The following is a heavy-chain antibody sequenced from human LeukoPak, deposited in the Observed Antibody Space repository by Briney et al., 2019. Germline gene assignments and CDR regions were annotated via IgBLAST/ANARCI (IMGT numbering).Heavy chain of an antibody. CDR3: ARGGVIFIILTT. CDR2: INPHSGGT. Sequence: ASMKVSSMPSLYFFTDCYIHWGRQAPGQGLEWMGWINPHSGGTNYPQNFQDRVTMTGDTSISTAYMEVSRLRSDEPAINWFARGGVIFIILTTWGRGTLVTVSS. D-gene: IGHD3-9*01. J-gene: IGHJ4*02. V-gene: IGHV1-2*02. CDR1: LYFFTDCY.